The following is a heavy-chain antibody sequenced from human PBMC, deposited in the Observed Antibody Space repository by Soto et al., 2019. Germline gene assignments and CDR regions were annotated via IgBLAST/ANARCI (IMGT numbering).Heavy chain of an antibody. CDR1: GYTFTSYG. D-gene: IGHD4-17*01. V-gene: IGHV1-18*01. CDR2: ISAYNGNT. CDR3: ARDPSDHGDYLFEY. J-gene: IGHJ4*02. Sequence: AASVKVSCKAPGYTFTSYGISWVRQAPGQGLEWMGWISAYNGNTNYAQKLQGRVTMTTDTSTSTAYMELRSLRSDDTAVYYCARDPSDHGDYLFEYWGQGTLVTVSS.